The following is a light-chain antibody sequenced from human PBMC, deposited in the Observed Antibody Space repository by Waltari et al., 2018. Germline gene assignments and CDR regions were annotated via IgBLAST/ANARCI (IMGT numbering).Light chain of an antibody. CDR1: QSVSRS. V-gene: IGKV3-20*01. Sequence: EIVLTQSPDILSLSPGERATLSCRASQSVSRSLAWYQKKPGQAPRLLIDGASSRATGIPDRFSGGGSGTDFSLTISKLEPEDFAVYYCQHYVRLPATFGQGTKVEIK. CDR2: GAS. CDR3: QHYVRLPAT. J-gene: IGKJ1*01.